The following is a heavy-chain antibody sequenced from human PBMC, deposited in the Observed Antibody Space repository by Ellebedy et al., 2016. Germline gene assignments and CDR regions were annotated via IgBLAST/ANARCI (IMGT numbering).Heavy chain of an antibody. CDR3: ARSAAGTWGTGLWFNP. Sequence: SETLSLTXTVSGGSISSYYWSWIRQPPGKGLEWIGYIYYSGSTNYNPSLKSRVTISVDTSKNQFSLKLSSVTAADTAVYYCARSAAGTWGTGLWFNPWGQGTLVTVSS. CDR2: IYYSGST. CDR1: GGSISSYY. J-gene: IGHJ5*02. V-gene: IGHV4-59*12. D-gene: IGHD6-13*01.